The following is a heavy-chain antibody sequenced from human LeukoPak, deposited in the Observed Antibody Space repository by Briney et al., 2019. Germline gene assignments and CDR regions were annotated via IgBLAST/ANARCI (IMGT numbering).Heavy chain of an antibody. D-gene: IGHD2-2*01. CDR2: MNPNSGNT. CDR3: ARNLVPAAVYYYYYYMDV. Sequence: GASVTVSCKASGYTFTSYDINWVRQATGQGLEWMGWMNPNSGNTGYAQKFQGRVTMTRNTSISTAYMELSRLRSDDTAVYYCARNLVPAAVYYYYYYMDVWGKGTTVTVSS. J-gene: IGHJ6*03. CDR1: GYTFTSYD. V-gene: IGHV1-8*01.